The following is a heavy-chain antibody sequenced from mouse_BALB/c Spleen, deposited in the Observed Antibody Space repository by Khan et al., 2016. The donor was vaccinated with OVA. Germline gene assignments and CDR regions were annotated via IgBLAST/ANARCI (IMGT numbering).Heavy chain of an antibody. Sequence: EVELVESGGGSVQPGGSLRLSCATSGFTFTDYYMSWVRQPPGKALEWLGFIRNKANGYTTEYSASVQGRFTISRDNSHSVLYLQMNTLRAEDSATYYCTRETVVDIYWYFDVWGAGTTVTVSS. CDR1: GFTFTDYY. D-gene: IGHD1-1*01. J-gene: IGHJ1*01. CDR2: IRNKANGYTT. V-gene: IGHV7-3*02. CDR3: TRETVVDIYWYFDV.